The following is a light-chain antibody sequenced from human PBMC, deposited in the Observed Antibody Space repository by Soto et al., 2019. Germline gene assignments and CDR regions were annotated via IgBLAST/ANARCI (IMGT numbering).Light chain of an antibody. CDR1: SSNLGAGYD. Sequence: QSVLTQPPSMSGAPGQRVTMSCTGSSSNLGAGYDVHWYQRLPGAAPKLLIYDNTHRPSGVPNRFSGSKSGTSASLAITGLQAEDEADYYCAAWDDSLNGEVVFGGGTKLTVL. CDR2: DNT. V-gene: IGLV1-40*01. J-gene: IGLJ2*01. CDR3: AAWDDSLNGEVV.